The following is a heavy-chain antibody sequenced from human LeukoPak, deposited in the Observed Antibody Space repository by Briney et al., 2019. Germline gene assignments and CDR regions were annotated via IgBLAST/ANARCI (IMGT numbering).Heavy chain of an antibody. J-gene: IGHJ6*02. CDR1: GFTVSSNY. CDR3: AREGAAAGTGYYYYYGMDV. CDR2: ISSSGSTI. D-gene: IGHD6-13*01. Sequence: GGSLRLSCAASGFTVSSNYMSWVRQAPGKGLEWVTYISSSGSTIYYADSVKGRFTISRDNAKNSLYLQMNSLRAEDTAVYYCAREGAAAGTGYYYYYGMDVWGQGTTVTVSS. V-gene: IGHV3-11*04.